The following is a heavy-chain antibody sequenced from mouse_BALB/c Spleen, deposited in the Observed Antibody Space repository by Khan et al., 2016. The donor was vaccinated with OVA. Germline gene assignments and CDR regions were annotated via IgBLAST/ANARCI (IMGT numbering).Heavy chain of an antibody. CDR1: GYTFTSYV. CDR3: ARNYRYDVYFDY. D-gene: IGHD2-14*01. CDR2: IYPYNDGT. J-gene: IGHJ2*01. V-gene: IGHV1S136*01. Sequence: VQLKESGPELVKPGASVKMSCKASGYTFTSYVMHWVRQKPGQGLEWIGYIYPYNDGTKYNEKFKGKATLTSDKSSSTAYMELSSLTSEDSAVYYCARNYRYDVYFDYWGQGTTLTVSS.